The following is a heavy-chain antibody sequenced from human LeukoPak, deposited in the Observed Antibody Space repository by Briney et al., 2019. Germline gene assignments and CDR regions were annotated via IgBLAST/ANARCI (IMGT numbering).Heavy chain of an antibody. D-gene: IGHD3-22*01. V-gene: IGHV3-21*01. J-gene: IGHJ4*02. CDR3: ATTIRYYYDSSGSFDY. CDR1: GFTFSSYS. CDR2: ISSSSSYI. Sequence: PGGSLRLSCAASGFTFSSYSMNWVRQAPGKGLEWVSSISSSSSYIYYADSVKGRFTISRDNAKNSLYLQMSSLRAEDTAVYYCATTIRYYYDSSGSFDYWGQGTLVTVSS.